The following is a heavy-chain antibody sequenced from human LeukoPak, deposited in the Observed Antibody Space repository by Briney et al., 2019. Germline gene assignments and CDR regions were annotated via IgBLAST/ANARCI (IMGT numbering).Heavy chain of an antibody. CDR1: GFTFSSYA. V-gene: IGHV3-23*01. CDR2: ISGSGGST. J-gene: IGHJ6*02. CDR3: AKHRGYSYGNYYDMHV. Sequence: GGSLRLSCAASGFTFSSYAMSWVRQAPGKGLEWVSGISGSGGSTYYTGSVKSRFTISRDNSKNTLYLQMNSLRAEDTAVYYCAKHRGYSYGNYYDMHVWGQGTTVTVS. D-gene: IGHD5-18*01.